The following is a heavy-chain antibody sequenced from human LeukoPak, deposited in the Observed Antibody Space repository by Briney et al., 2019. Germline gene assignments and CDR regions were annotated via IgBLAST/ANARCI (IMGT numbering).Heavy chain of an antibody. D-gene: IGHD2/OR15-2a*01. CDR3: ARDLS. J-gene: IGHJ5*02. Sequence: GGSLRLSCAGSRISFSDYNLSWVRQAPGKGLEWVSSISSSSSYIYYADSVKGRFTISRDNAKNSLYLQMNSLRAEDTAVYYCARDLSWGQGTLVTVSS. CDR1: RISFSDYN. CDR2: ISSSSSYI. V-gene: IGHV3-21*01.